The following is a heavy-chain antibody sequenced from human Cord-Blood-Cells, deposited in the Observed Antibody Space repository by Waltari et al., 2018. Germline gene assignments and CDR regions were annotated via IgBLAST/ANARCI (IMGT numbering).Heavy chain of an antibody. CDR1: GYTLTELS. Sequence: QVQLVQSGAEVKKPGASVKVSCKVSGYTLTELSMHWVRQAPGKGLEWMGGFDPEYGETIYAQKFQGRVTMTENTSTDTAYMELSSLRSEDTAVYYCATLFLRYSSSWVDYWGQGTLVTVSS. J-gene: IGHJ4*02. CDR2: FDPEYGET. D-gene: IGHD6-13*01. CDR3: ATLFLRYSSSWVDY. V-gene: IGHV1-24*01.